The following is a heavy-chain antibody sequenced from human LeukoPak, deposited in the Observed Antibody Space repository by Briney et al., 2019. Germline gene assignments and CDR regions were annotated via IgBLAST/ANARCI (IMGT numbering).Heavy chain of an antibody. Sequence: PGRSLRLSCAASGFTFDDYAMHWVRQAPGKGLEWVSGISWNSGSIGYADSVKGRFTISRDNAKNSLYLQMNSLRAEDTAVYYCAKDAPSYGSGSYYSDYWGQGTLVTVSS. CDR1: GFTFDDYA. CDR2: ISWNSGSI. J-gene: IGHJ4*02. V-gene: IGHV3-9*01. CDR3: AKDAPSYGSGSYYSDY. D-gene: IGHD3-10*01.